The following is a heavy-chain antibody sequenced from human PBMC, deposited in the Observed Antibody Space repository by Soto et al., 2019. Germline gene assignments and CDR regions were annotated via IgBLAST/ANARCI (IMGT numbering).Heavy chain of an antibody. D-gene: IGHD5-12*01. CDR1: GGSISSGGYY. CDR2: IYYSGST. V-gene: IGHV4-31*03. Sequence: QVQLQESGPGLVKPPQTLSLTCTVSGGSISSGGYYWSWIRQHPGKGLEWIGYIYYSGSTYYKPSLKSRVTISVDTSKNQFSMKLSSVTAADTAVYYCARGGGYNTAFDYWGQGTLVTVSS. J-gene: IGHJ4*02. CDR3: ARGGGYNTAFDY.